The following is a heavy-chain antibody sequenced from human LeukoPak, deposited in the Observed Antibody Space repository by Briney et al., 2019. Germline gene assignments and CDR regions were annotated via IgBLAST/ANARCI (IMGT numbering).Heavy chain of an antibody. V-gene: IGHV3-21*04. J-gene: IGHJ4*02. Sequence: GGSLRLSXAASGFTFSSYSMNWVRQAPGKGLEWVSSISSSSSYIYYADSVKGRFTISRDNAKNSLYLQMNSLRAEDTAVYYCAGEIVVPAAFDYWGQGTLVTVSS. CDR3: AGEIVVPAAFDY. D-gene: IGHD2-2*01. CDR2: ISSSSSYI. CDR1: GFTFSSYS.